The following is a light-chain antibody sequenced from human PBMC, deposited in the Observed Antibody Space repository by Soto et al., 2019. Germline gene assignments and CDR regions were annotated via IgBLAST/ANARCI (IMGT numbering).Light chain of an antibody. CDR2: AAS. Sequence: AIQMTQSPSSLSAPLGARVTITCRASQGFRKDLGWYQQKPGKAPKLLIYAASSLQSGVPSRFSGSGSGTDFTLTISSLQPEDFATYYCLQDYNYPLTFGQGTKVEIK. CDR1: QGFRKD. CDR3: LQDYNYPLT. V-gene: IGKV1-6*01. J-gene: IGKJ1*01.